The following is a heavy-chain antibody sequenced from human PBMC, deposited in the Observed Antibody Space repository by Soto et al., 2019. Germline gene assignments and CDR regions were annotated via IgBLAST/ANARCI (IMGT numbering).Heavy chain of an antibody. J-gene: IGHJ4*02. CDR3: VKDRRLWCGEDFHY. CDR1: GFHFSNYG. CDR2: ISFDGNNK. D-gene: IGHD3-10*01. V-gene: IGHV3-30*18. Sequence: PGGSLRLSCAASGFHFSNYGMHLVRQAPGKGLEWVTAISFDGNNKYYADPVKGRFTIYRDNSKTTMYLRMNSLRREDTAVYYCVKDRRLWCGEDFHYWGQGILFTVSS.